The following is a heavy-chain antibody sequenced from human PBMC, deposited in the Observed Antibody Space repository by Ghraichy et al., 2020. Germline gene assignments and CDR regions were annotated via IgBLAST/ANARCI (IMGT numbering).Heavy chain of an antibody. CDR3: ARYRKQLSLTPVKTGFDP. Sequence: SQTLSLTCAVYGGSFSGYYWSWIRQPPGKGLEWIGEINHSGSTNYNPSLKSRVTISVDTSKNQFSLKLSSVTAADTAVYYCARYRKQLSLTPVKTGFDPWGQGTLVTGSA. CDR2: INHSGST. J-gene: IGHJ5*02. CDR1: GGSFSGYY. V-gene: IGHV4-34*01. D-gene: IGHD6-13*01.